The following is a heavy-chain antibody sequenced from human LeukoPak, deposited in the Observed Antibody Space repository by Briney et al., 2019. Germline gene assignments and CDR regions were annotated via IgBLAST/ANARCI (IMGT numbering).Heavy chain of an antibody. CDR3: ARGPFDGGYLEY. D-gene: IGHD3-22*01. CDR2: IYSGGST. J-gene: IGHJ4*02. V-gene: IGHV3-53*01. Sequence: GGSLRLSCAASGFTVDSNYMSWVRQAPGKGLERVSVIYSGGSTYYADSVKGRFTISRDNSKNTLCLQMNTLRAEDTAVYYCARGPFDGGYLEYWGQGTLVTVSS. CDR1: GFTVDSNY.